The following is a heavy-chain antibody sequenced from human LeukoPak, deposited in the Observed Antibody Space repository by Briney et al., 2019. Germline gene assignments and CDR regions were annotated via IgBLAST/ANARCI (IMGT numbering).Heavy chain of an antibody. Sequence: SVKVSCKASGGTFSSYAISWVRQAPGQGLEWMGGIIPIFGTSNYAQKFQGRVTITADESTSTAYMELSSLRSEDTAVYYCARCSSDSSGYYVYYYYYYGMDVWGQGTTVTASS. CDR1: GGTFSSYA. CDR2: IIPIFGTS. V-gene: IGHV1-69*01. J-gene: IGHJ6*02. CDR3: ARCSSDSSGYYVYYYYYYGMDV. D-gene: IGHD3-22*01.